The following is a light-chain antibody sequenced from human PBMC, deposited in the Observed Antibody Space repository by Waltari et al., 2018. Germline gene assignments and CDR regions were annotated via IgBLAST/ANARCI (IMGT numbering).Light chain of an antibody. CDR2: DNS. CDR3: QVWDFSGDHLIVL. J-gene: IGLJ2*01. Sequence: SYVLTQPPSVSVAPGQTATIPCGHTNLGTNTVHWYQQKPGQAPVLVVFDNSARPSGIPERFSGSNSGSTATLTISRVEAGDEADYYCQVWDFSGDHLIVLFGGGTKVTVL. V-gene: IGLV3-21*02. CDR1: NLGTNT.